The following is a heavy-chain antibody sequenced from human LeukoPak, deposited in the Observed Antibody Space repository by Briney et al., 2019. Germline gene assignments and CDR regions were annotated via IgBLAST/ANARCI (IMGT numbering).Heavy chain of an antibody. Sequence: PSETLSLTCTVSGGSISSYYWSWIRQPPGKGLEWIGYMYYSGSTNYNPSLKSRVTMSVDTSKNHFSLKMSSVTAADTAVYYCARALGNWGSLDYWGQGTLVTVSS. V-gene: IGHV4-59*01. CDR2: MYYSGST. CDR3: ARALGNWGSLDY. CDR1: GGSISSYY. J-gene: IGHJ4*02. D-gene: IGHD7-27*01.